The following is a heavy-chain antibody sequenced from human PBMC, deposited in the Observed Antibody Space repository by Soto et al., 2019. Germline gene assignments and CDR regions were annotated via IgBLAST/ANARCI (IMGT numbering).Heavy chain of an antibody. CDR1: GFTFDDYA. CDR2: ISWNSGSI. D-gene: IGHD1-26*01. CDR3: AKPIVGATGLVDAFDI. V-gene: IGHV3-9*01. Sequence: PGGSLRLSCAASGFTFDDYAMHWVRQAPGKGLEWVSGISWNSGSIGYADSVKGRFTISRDNAKNSLYLQMNSLRAEDTALYYCAKPIVGATGLVDAFDIWGQGTMVTVSS. J-gene: IGHJ3*02.